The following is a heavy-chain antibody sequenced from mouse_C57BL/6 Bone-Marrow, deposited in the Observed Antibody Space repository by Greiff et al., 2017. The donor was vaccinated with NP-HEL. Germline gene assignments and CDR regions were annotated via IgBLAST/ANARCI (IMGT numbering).Heavy chain of an antibody. CDR2: IWSDGST. D-gene: IGHD1-1*01. J-gene: IGHJ1*03. Sequence: VKVVESGPGLVAPSQSLSITCTVSGFSLTSYGVHWVRQPPGKGLEWLVVIWSDGSTTYNSALKSRLSISKDNSKSQVFLKMNSLQTDDTAMYYCARQGIYYYGSSDWYFDVWGTGTTVTVSS. V-gene: IGHV2-6-1*01. CDR3: ARQGIYYYGSSDWYFDV. CDR1: GFSLTSYG.